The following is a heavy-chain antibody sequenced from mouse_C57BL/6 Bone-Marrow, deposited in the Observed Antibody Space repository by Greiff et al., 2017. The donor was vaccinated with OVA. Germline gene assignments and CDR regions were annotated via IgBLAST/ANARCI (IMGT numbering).Heavy chain of an antibody. Sequence: VQLQQSGPGLVQPSQSLSITCTVSGFSLTSYGVHWVRQSPGKGLEWLGVIWSGGSTDYNAAFISRLSISKDNSKSQVFFKMNSLQADDTAIYYCARMPNYYGSSYWYFDVWGTGTTVTVSS. D-gene: IGHD1-1*01. CDR3: ARMPNYYGSSYWYFDV. CDR2: IWSGGST. V-gene: IGHV2-2*01. CDR1: GFSLTSYG. J-gene: IGHJ1*03.